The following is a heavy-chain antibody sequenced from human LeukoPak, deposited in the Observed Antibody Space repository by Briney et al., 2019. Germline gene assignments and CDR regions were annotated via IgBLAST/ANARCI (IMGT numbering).Heavy chain of an antibody. CDR3: ARNSNYYGMDV. CDR2: ISYDGSNK. Sequence: PGRSLRLSCAASGFTFSSYAMHWVRQAPGKGLEWVAVISYDGSNKYYADSVKGRFTISRDNSKNTLYLRMNSLRAEDTAVYYCARNSNYYGMDVWGQGTTVTVSS. CDR1: GFTFSSYA. D-gene: IGHD4-23*01. J-gene: IGHJ6*02. V-gene: IGHV3-30-3*01.